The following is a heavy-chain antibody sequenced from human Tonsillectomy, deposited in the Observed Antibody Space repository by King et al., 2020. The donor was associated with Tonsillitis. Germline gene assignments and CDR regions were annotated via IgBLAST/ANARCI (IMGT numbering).Heavy chain of an antibody. Sequence: VQLVESGGGLVQPGGSLRLSCVASGFIFSSNAMSWVRQAPGEGLEWVSGISGSGGTIYYAYFVKGRFTICRDNSKNTLFVQMNSLRAEDTAVYYCAKGGMTTVTTKAFDVWGQGTMVTVSS. CDR1: GFIFSSNA. V-gene: IGHV3-23*04. CDR3: AKGGMTTVTTKAFDV. D-gene: IGHD4-17*01. CDR2: ISGSGGTI. J-gene: IGHJ3*01.